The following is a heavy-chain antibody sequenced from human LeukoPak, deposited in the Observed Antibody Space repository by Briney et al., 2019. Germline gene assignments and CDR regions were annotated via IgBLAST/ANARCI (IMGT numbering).Heavy chain of an antibody. J-gene: IGHJ4*02. Sequence: GGSLRLSCAASGFTFSSYAMSWVRQAPGKGLEWVSAISGSGGSTYYADSVKGRFTISRDNSKNTLYLQMNSLRAEDTAVYCCAKWGAVAGKKGVPVYWGQGTLVTVSS. CDR2: ISGSGGST. CDR1: GFTFSSYA. CDR3: AKWGAVAGKKGVPVY. D-gene: IGHD6-19*01. V-gene: IGHV3-23*01.